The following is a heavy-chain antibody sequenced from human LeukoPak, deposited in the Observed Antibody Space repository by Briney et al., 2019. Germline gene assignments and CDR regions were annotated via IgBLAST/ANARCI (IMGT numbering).Heavy chain of an antibody. Sequence: QPGGSLRLSSAASGFAFSGYDMHWVRQAPGKGLEWVADISHDASNKYYADSVKGRFTLSRDTSKNTLYLQMNSLRPDDTAVYYCVRQSCLSGSGCYLDFWGQGTLVTVSS. CDR2: ISHDASNK. CDR3: VRQSCLSGSGCYLDF. CDR1: GFAFSGYD. D-gene: IGHD3-22*01. J-gene: IGHJ4*02. V-gene: IGHV3-30-3*01.